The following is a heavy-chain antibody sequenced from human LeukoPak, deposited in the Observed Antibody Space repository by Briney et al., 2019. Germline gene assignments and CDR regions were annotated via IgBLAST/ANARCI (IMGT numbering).Heavy chain of an antibody. D-gene: IGHD2/OR15-2a*01. CDR1: GFTFRQYW. V-gene: IGHV3-7*01. CDR2: IKHDGSAKQDGSAK. Sequence: GGSLRLSCAASGFTFRQYWMSWVRQAPGKGLGWVANIKHDGSAKQDGSAKNYVDSVKDRFTISRDNAKNSLYLQMNSLRGEDTAVYFCARSGRGVRSFYFYMDVWGKGTTVTVSS. J-gene: IGHJ6*03. CDR3: ARSGRGVRSFYFYMDV.